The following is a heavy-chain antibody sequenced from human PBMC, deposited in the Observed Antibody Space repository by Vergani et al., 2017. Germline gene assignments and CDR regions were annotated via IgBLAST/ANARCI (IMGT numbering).Heavy chain of an antibody. J-gene: IGHJ4*02. CDR2: IHTGGST. CDR3: ARSRPYCTSGSCPAI. Sequence: QVKLQESGPGLLEPSQTLSLTCTVSGESIRSGSHYWSWIRQPAGKGPEWIGHIHTGGSTVLNPSFKSRVSISVDTSKSQFSLKLNSVTVADTAVYYCARSRPYCTSGSCPAIWGQGTLVTVSS. CDR1: GESIRSGSHY. D-gene: IGHD2-15*01. V-gene: IGHV4-61*02.